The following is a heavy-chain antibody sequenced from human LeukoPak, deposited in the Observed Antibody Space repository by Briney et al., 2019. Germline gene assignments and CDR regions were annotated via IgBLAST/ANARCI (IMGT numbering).Heavy chain of an antibody. Sequence: GESLKISCKGSGYSFTSYWISWVRQMPGKGLEWMGRIDPSDSYTKYSPSFQGHVTISVDKSISTAYLQWSSLKASDTAMYYCATQTTDSEFDYWGQGTLVTVSS. CDR1: GYSFTSYW. J-gene: IGHJ4*02. CDR2: IDPSDSYT. CDR3: ATQTTDSEFDY. D-gene: IGHD1-1*01. V-gene: IGHV5-10-1*01.